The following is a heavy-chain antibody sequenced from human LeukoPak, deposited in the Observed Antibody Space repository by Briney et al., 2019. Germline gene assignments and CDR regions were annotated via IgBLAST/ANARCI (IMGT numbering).Heavy chain of an antibody. V-gene: IGHV3-7*01. CDR1: GLTFRGFW. CDR2: ISPDGSDT. J-gene: IGHJ4*02. D-gene: IGHD6-19*01. Sequence: GGPLGSSVEAPGLTFRGFWMGWVRQAPGKGLKWVANISPDGSDTFYVDSVKGRFTVSRDNAKKSMFLQMNSLRAEETAVYYCVRWGLEAGMDSRGQGTLVTVSS. CDR3: VRWGLEAGMDS.